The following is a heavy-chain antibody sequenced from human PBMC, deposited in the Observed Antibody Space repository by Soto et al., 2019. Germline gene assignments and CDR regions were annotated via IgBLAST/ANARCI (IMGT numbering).Heavy chain of an antibody. CDR1: GYTFTNYG. D-gene: IGHD5-18*01. CDR3: APHPLDTGMPTRY. Sequence: QVQLVQSGAEVREPGASVKVSCKASGYTFTNYGVSWVRQAPGQGLEWMGWIGGYKGNTNYAQKLQGRVTLTPDTSTRTVYMELRGLRSDDTAVYYCAPHPLDTGMPTRYWGQGTLVTFSS. J-gene: IGHJ1*01. CDR2: IGGYKGNT. V-gene: IGHV1-18*01.